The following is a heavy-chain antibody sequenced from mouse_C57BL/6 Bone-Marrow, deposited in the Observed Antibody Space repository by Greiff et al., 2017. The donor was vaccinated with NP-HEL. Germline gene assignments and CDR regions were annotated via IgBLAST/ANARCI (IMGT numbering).Heavy chain of an antibody. V-gene: IGHV1-62-2*01. Sequence: QVHVKQSGAELVKPGASVKLSCKASGYTFTEYTIHWVKQRSGQGLEWIGWFYPGSGSIKYNEKFKDKATLTADKSSSTVYRDLSRWTSEDSAVYFCARHGEYFGSSYGYFDVWGTGTTVTVSS. CDR2: FYPGSGSI. D-gene: IGHD1-1*01. J-gene: IGHJ1*03. CDR1: GYTFTEYT. CDR3: ARHGEYFGSSYGYFDV.